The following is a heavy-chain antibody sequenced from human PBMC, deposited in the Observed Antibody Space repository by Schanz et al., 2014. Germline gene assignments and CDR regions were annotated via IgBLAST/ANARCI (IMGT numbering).Heavy chain of an antibody. J-gene: IGHJ6*02. CDR3: ARENLYGSNWYVGGGYYYGMDV. D-gene: IGHD6-13*01. V-gene: IGHV3-74*01. CDR2: ISGDGTTT. Sequence: EVQLVESGGGLVQPGGSLRLSCAASGFTFSVYWMHWVRQPPGEGLVSVSRISGDGTTTSYADSVKGRFTISRDNAKNTLYLQMYSLRTEDTAVYFCARENLYGSNWYVGGGYYYGMDVWGQGTTVTVSS. CDR1: GFTFSVYW.